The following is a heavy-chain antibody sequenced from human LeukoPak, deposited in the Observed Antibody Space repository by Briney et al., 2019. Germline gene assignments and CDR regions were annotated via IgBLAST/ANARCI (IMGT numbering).Heavy chain of an antibody. V-gene: IGHV4-34*01. CDR2: INHRGST. J-gene: IGHJ5*02. CDR3: ARGGYYSSGNWFDP. Sequence: SETLSLTCAVYGGSFSGYYWSWIRQPPGKGLEWIGEINHRGSTNYNPSLKSRVTISVDTSKNQFSLKLSSVTAADTAVYYCARGGYYSSGNWFDPWGQGTLVTVSS. CDR1: GGSFSGYY. D-gene: IGHD3-3*01.